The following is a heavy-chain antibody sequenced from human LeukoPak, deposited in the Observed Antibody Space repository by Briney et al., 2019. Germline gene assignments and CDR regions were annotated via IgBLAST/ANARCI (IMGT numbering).Heavy chain of an antibody. J-gene: IGHJ6*02. V-gene: IGHV3-33*01. CDR3: ARAGYCSGGSCYSDYYYYGMDV. CDR2: IWYDGSNK. Sequence: PGRSLRLSCAASGFTFGSYGMHWVRQAPGKGLEWVAVIWYDGSNKYYADSVKGRFTISRDNSKNTLYLQMNSLGAEDTAVYYCARAGYCSGGSCYSDYYYYGMDVWGQGTTVTVSS. D-gene: IGHD2-15*01. CDR1: GFTFGSYG.